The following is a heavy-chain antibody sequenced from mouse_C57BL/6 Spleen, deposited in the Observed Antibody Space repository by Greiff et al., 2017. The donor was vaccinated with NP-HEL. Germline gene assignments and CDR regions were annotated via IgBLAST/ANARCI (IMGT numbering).Heavy chain of an antibody. CDR1: GYTFTSYW. Sequence: VQLQQPGAELVKPGASVKLSCKASGYTFTSYWMHWVKQRPGQGLEWIGMIHPNSGSTNYNEKFKSKATLTVDKSSSTAYMQLSSLTSEDSAVYYCARSLYDGYYVRAMDYWGQGTSVTVSS. V-gene: IGHV1-64*01. CDR2: IHPNSGST. CDR3: ARSLYDGYYVRAMDY. J-gene: IGHJ4*01. D-gene: IGHD2-3*01.